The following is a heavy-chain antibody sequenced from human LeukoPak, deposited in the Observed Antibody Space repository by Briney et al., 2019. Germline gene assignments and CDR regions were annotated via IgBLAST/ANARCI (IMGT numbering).Heavy chain of an antibody. CDR3: ASRSACSSTSCYFSLDY. D-gene: IGHD2-2*01. CDR1: GGTFSSYA. V-gene: IGHV1-69*13. J-gene: IGHJ4*02. CDR2: IIPIFGTA. Sequence: ASVKVSCKASGGTFSSYAISWVRQAPGQGLEWMGGIIPIFGTANYAQKFQGRVTITADESTSTAYMELSSLRSEDTAVYYCASRSACSSTSCYFSLDYWGQGTLVTVSS.